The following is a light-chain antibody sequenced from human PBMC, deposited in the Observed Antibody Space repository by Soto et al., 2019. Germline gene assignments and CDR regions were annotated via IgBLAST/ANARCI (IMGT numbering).Light chain of an antibody. V-gene: IGLV2-14*01. Sequence: QSALTQPASVSGSPGQSITISCTGTSSDVGSYNFVSWYQHHAGTAPKLIIYQVTNRPSGVSDRFSASKSGDTASLTISGLQAEDEADYYCSSYTSSNTYVFGTGTNSPS. CDR3: SSYTSSNTYV. CDR2: QVT. CDR1: SSDVGSYNF. J-gene: IGLJ1*01.